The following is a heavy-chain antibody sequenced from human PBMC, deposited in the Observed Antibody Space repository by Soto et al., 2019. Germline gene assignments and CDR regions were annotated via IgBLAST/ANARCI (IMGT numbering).Heavy chain of an antibody. CDR1: GGSISSYY. CDR3: ARQQLVRGDFDY. V-gene: IGHV4-59*08. J-gene: IGHJ4*02. D-gene: IGHD6-13*01. Sequence: PSETLSLTCTVSGGSISSYYWSWIRQPPGKGLEWIGYIYYSGSTNYNPSLKSRVTISVDTSKNQFSLKLSSVTAADTAVYYCARQQLVRGDFDYWGQGTLVTVSS. CDR2: IYYSGST.